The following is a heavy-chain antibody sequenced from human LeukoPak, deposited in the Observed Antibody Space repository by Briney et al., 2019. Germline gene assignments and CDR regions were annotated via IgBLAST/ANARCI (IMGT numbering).Heavy chain of an antibody. D-gene: IGHD4-11*01. Sequence: GGSLRLSCAASGFDFGTYWMSWVRQAPGKGLEWVANINEGGSEKYFADYVKGRFTISRDNARNSLYLQMNSLRAEDTAVYYCARARGGTVTTRHWFDPWGQGTLVTVSS. V-gene: IGHV3-7*01. CDR3: ARARGGTVTTRHWFDP. CDR2: INEGGSEK. CDR1: GFDFGTYW. J-gene: IGHJ5*02.